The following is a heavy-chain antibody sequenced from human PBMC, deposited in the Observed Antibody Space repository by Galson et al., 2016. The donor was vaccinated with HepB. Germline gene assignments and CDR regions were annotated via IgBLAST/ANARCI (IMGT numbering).Heavy chain of an antibody. CDR1: GYTFTSYG. D-gene: IGHD1-26*01. J-gene: IGHJ4*02. CDR2: ISAYNGNA. Sequence: SVKVSCKASGYTFTSYGISWVRQAPGQGLEWMGWISAYNGNANYAQKLRGRVTMTTDTSTSTVYMELRSLRSDDTAVYYCARDAVSGNYYSLDYWGQGTLVTVSS. V-gene: IGHV1-18*01. CDR3: ARDAVSGNYYSLDY.